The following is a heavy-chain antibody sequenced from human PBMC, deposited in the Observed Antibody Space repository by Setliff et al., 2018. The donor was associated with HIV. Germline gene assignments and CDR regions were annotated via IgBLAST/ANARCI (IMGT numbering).Heavy chain of an antibody. CDR3: AKSLGTNYFDY. J-gene: IGHJ4*02. CDR1: GFTFSKYA. D-gene: IGHD1-26*01. Sequence: LRLSCAASGFTFSKYAMNWVRQAPGKGLEWVSNIIPSGGDTVYADSVKGRFTISRDNSQNTVYLQMSSLRVEDTAVYYCAKSLGTNYFDYWGQGTRVTVSS. CDR2: IIPSGGDT. V-gene: IGHV3-23*01.